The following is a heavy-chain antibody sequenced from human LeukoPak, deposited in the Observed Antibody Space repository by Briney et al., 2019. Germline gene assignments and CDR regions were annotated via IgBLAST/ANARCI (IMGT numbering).Heavy chain of an antibody. V-gene: IGHV4-31*03. J-gene: IGHJ4*02. Sequence: PSQTLSLTCTVSGGSISSGGYYWSWIRQHPGKGLEWIGYIYYSGSTYYNPSLKSRVTISVDTSKNQFSLKLSSVTAADTAVYYCARRYSNGWPYFDFWGQGTLVTVSS. CDR3: ARRYSNGWPYFDF. D-gene: IGHD6-19*01. CDR2: IYYSGST. CDR1: GGSISSGGYY.